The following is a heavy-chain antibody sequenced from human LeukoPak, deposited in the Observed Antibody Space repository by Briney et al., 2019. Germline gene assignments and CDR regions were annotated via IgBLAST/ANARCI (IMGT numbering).Heavy chain of an antibody. CDR2: ISTSGSNA. J-gene: IGHJ4*02. V-gene: IGHV3-23*01. D-gene: IGHD3-22*01. Sequence: GGSLRLSCAASGFTFNSYEMNWVRQAPGKGLERVSAISTSGSNAYSADSVKGRFTFSRDNSKNTLYLQMNSLRAEDTAVYYCAKGDYDRSGTFDYWGQGTVVTVSS. CDR3: AKGDYDRSGTFDY. CDR1: GFTFNSYE.